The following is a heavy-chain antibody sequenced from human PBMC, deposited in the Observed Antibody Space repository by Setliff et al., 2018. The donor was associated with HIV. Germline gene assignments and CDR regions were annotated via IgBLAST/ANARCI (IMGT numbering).Heavy chain of an antibody. D-gene: IGHD6-19*01. V-gene: IGHV4-34*01. CDR2: ITPSGAT. CDR3: ARARSDWYNVRPYYFDL. CDR1: GGSVSGHY. J-gene: IGHJ4*02. Sequence: PSETLSLTCAVYGGSVSGHYWGWFRQPPGKGLEWIGEITPSGATNYLPSLKSRVTMSLDTSKNQFSLTLSSVTAADTAVYYCARARSDWYNVRPYYFDLWGQGTPVTVSS.